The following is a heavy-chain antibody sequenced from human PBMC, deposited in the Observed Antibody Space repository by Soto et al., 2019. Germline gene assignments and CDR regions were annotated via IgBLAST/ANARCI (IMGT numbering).Heavy chain of an antibody. CDR2: IYYSGST. D-gene: IGHD6-13*01. CDR1: GGSISTSSYY. V-gene: IGHV4-39*01. J-gene: IGHJ4*02. Sequence: SETLSLTCTVSGGSISTSSYYWGWIRQPPGKGLEWIGSIYYSGSTYYNPSLKSRVTISADASKNQFSLKLSSVTAADTAVYYCARLIAAAGGNRAYWGQGTLVTVS. CDR3: ARLIAAAGGNRAY.